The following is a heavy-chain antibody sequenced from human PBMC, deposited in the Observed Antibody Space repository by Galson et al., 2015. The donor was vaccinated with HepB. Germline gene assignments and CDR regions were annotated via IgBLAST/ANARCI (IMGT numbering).Heavy chain of an antibody. Sequence: SLRLSCAASGFTFSDYYMSWVRQAPGKGLEWISHISSSGTTISYADSVKGRFTVSRDNANKSLFLQMNSLRDEDAAVYYCARATLGWFDPWGQGTLVTVSS. CDR3: ARATLGWFDP. CDR1: GFTFSDYY. V-gene: IGHV3-11*04. J-gene: IGHJ5*02. CDR2: ISSSGTTI. D-gene: IGHD2/OR15-2a*01.